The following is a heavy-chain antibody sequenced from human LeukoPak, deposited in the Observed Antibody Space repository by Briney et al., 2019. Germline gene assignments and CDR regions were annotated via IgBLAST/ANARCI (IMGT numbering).Heavy chain of an antibody. D-gene: IGHD5-18*01. J-gene: IGHJ4*02. CDR3: ARGAQLWGGEFDY. CDR1: GYTYTGYY. CDR2: INPNSGGT. V-gene: IGHV1-2*04. Sequence: EASVKVSCKASGYTYTGYYMHWVRQAPGQGLEGMGWINPNSGGTNYAQKFQGWVTMTRDTSICTAYMELSRLRSDDTAVYYCARGAQLWGGEFDYWGQGTLVTVSS.